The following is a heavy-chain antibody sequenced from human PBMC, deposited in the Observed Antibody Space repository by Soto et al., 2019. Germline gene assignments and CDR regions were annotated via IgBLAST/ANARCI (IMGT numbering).Heavy chain of an antibody. D-gene: IGHD2-15*01. CDR1: GYTLTELS. Sequence: ASVKVSCKVYGYTLTELSMHWVRQAPGKGLEWMGGFDPEDGETIYAQKFQGRVTMTEDTSTDTAYMELSSLRSEDTAVYYCYSRTKRDIDYWGQGTLVAVSS. V-gene: IGHV1-24*01. CDR3: YSRTKRDIDY. CDR2: FDPEDGET. J-gene: IGHJ4*02.